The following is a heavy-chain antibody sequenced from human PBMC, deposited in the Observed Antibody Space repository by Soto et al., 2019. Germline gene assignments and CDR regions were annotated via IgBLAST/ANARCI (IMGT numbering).Heavy chain of an antibody. Sequence: EVQLLESGGGLVQPGGSLRLSCAASGFTFSSYAMSWVRQAPGKGLEWVSAISGRGGSTYYADSVKGRFTISRDNSKNTLYLQMNSLRAEDTAVYYCAKNPGISYYYYYMDVWGKGTTVTVSS. J-gene: IGHJ6*03. D-gene: IGHD1-20*01. CDR3: AKNPGISYYYYYMDV. CDR1: GFTFSSYA. V-gene: IGHV3-23*01. CDR2: ISGRGGST.